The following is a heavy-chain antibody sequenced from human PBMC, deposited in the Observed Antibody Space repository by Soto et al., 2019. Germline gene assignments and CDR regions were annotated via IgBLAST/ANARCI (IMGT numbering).Heavy chain of an antibody. CDR2: IYFSGTI. J-gene: IGHJ4*02. V-gene: IGHV4-39*01. D-gene: IGHD6-19*01. CDR1: GGSISSSSYY. CDR3: ARIRRSGWYSDY. Sequence: QLQLQESGPGRVKPSETLSLTCIVSGGSISSSSYYWAWIRQPRGKGLEWIGSIYFSGTINYNPSLKSRVTISVDTSKNQFSLKLTSVTAADTASYYCARIRRSGWYSDYWGQGILVTVSS.